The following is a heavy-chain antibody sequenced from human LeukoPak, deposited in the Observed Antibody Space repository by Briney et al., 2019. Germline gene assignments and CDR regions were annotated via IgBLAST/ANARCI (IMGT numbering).Heavy chain of an antibody. V-gene: IGHV1-8*01. CDR2: VSPNSANT. CDR3: AIKLSSGGY. Sequence: ASVKVSCKASGYTFTSYDVNWVRQATGQGLEWMGWVSPNSANTAYAQKFQGRVTMTRNTSISTAYMELSSLRSEDTAAYYCAIKLSSGGYWGQGTLVTVSS. CDR1: GYTFTSYD. D-gene: IGHD3-22*01. J-gene: IGHJ4*02.